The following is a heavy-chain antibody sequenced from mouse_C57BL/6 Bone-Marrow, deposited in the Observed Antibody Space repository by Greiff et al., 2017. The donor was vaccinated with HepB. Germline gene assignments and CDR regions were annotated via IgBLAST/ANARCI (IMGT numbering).Heavy chain of an antibody. Sequence: VHVKQSGTVLARPGASVKMSCKTSGYTFTSYWMHWVKQRPGQGLEWIGAIYPGNSDTSYNQKFKGKAKLTAVTSASTAYMELSSLTNEDSAVYYCKGYGYSAWFAYWGQGTLVTVSA. CDR1: GYTFTSYW. CDR3: KGYGYSAWFAY. CDR2: IYPGNSDT. D-gene: IGHD2-2*01. V-gene: IGHV1-5*01. J-gene: IGHJ3*01.